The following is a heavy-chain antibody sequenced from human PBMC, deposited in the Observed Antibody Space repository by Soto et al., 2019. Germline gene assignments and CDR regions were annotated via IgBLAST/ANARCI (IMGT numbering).Heavy chain of an antibody. Sequence: SETLSLTCAVYGGSFSGYYWSWIRQPPGKGLEWIGEINHSGSTNYNPSLKSRVTISVDTSKNQFSLKLSSVTAADTAVYYCARTFRRGPGIAAAGTPVRYYYYYYMDVWGKGTTVTVSS. J-gene: IGHJ6*03. CDR3: ARTFRRGPGIAAAGTPVRYYYYYYMDV. CDR1: GGSFSGYY. CDR2: INHSGST. V-gene: IGHV4-34*01. D-gene: IGHD6-13*01.